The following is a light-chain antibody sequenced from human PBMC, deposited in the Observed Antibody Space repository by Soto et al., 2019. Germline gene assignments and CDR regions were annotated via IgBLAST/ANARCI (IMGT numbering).Light chain of an antibody. CDR3: XXYNSYSWT. J-gene: IGKJ1*01. CDR2: QAC. Sequence: DIQMTQSPSTLSAFVGDRVTITCRASQSISSXWAWYQQIPGKTPKLLIHQACSLESGVPSRFSGGGSGTXXXXXXXXLXPDDFATXXXXXYNSYSWTFGQGTKVEIK. CDR1: QSISSX. V-gene: IGKV1-5*03.